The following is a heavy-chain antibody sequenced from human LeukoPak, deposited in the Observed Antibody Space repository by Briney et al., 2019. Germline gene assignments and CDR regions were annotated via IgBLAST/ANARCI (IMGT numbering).Heavy chain of an antibody. D-gene: IGHD3-22*01. CDR2: ISAYNGNT. CDR1: GYTFTSYG. V-gene: IGHV1-18*01. CDR3: ARVRYTYYYDSQNWFDP. J-gene: IGHJ5*02. Sequence: ASVKVSCKASGYTFTSYGISWVRQAPGQGLAWMGWISAYNGNTNYAQKLQGRVTMTTDTSTSTAYMELRSLRSDDTAVYYCARVRYTYYYDSQNWFDPWGQGTLVTVSS.